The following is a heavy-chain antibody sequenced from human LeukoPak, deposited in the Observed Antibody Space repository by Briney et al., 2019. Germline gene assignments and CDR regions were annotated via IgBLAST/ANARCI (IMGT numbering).Heavy chain of an antibody. CDR2: ISGRGNII. CDR1: GFTLSTFD. J-gene: IGHJ2*01. V-gene: IGHV3-48*03. Sequence: PAGSLRLSCAASGFTLSTFDMNWVRQAPGKGLEWVSYISGRGNIIYNAASVRGRFTISRDSAKNSLYLQMNSLRAEDTAVYYCARRFDLWARGTLVTVSS. CDR3: ARRFDL.